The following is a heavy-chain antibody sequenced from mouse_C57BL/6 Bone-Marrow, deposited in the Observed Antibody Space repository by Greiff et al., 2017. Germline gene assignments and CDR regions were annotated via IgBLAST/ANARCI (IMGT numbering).Heavy chain of an antibody. D-gene: IGHD2-2*01. CDR1: GYTFTSYG. CDR2: IYPRSGNT. V-gene: IGHV1-81*01. CDR3: ARSPWLRRSDY. Sequence: VKLMESGAELARPGASVKLSCEASGYTFTSYGISWVKQRTGQALEWMGVIYPRSGNTYYNEKFKGKATLTADKSSSTAYMELRSLTAEDAAVYFCARSPWLRRSDYWGQGTTPTVTS. J-gene: IGHJ2*01.